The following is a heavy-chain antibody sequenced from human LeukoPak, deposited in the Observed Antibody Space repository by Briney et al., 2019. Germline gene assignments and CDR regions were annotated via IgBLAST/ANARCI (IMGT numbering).Heavy chain of an antibody. J-gene: IGHJ4*02. V-gene: IGHV4-61*02. CDR2: IYTSGST. CDR1: GGSISSGSYY. D-gene: IGHD6-19*01. Sequence: SQTLSLTCTVSGGSISSGSYYWSWIRQPAGKGLEWIGRIYTSGSTNYNPSLKSRVTISADTSKNQFSLKLSSVTAADTAVYYCARDRSVADTSLGYWGQGTQVTVSS. CDR3: ARDRSVADTSLGY.